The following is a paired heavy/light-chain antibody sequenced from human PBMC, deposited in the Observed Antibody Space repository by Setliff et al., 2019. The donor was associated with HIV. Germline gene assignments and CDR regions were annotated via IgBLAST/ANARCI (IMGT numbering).Heavy chain of an antibody. D-gene: IGHD3-10*01. V-gene: IGHV3-21*01. Sequence: EVQLVESGGGLVKPGGSLRLSCVGSGFTFSTYSMNWVRQAPGKGLEWVSSISSSNSYIYYADSVKGRFTISRDNAKNSLYLQMSSLRAEDTAVYYCARVGDDKGRPMVRGVIRVYYYGMDVWGQGITVTVSS. J-gene: IGHJ6*02. CDR2: ISSSNSYI. CDR1: GFTFSTYS. CDR3: ARVGDDKGRPMVRGVIRVYYYGMDV.
Light chain of an antibody. CDR2: LGS. Sequence: DIVMTQSPLSLPVTPGEPASISCRSSQSLLHSNGYNFLDWYLQKPGQSPQLLIYLGSNRASGVPDRFSGSGSGTNFTLKISRVEAEDVGVYYCMQALQTARTFGPGTKVDIK. CDR3: MQALQTART. V-gene: IGKV2-28*01. J-gene: IGKJ3*01. CDR1: QSLLHSNGYNF.